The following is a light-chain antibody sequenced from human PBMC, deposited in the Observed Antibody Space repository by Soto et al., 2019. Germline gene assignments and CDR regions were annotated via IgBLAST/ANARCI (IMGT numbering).Light chain of an antibody. Sequence: DIQMTQSPSSLFASVGDRLTITCRASQTISNFLNWYQQKPGRAPKLLIYNAASLQSGVPSRFSGSGSGTEFTLTISSLQPEDFATYYCQHSYNTPRTFGQGTKVEIK. CDR2: NAA. CDR1: QTISNF. CDR3: QHSYNTPRT. J-gene: IGKJ1*01. V-gene: IGKV1-39*01.